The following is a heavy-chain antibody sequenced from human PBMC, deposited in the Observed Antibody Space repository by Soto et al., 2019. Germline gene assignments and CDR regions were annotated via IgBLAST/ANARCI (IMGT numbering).Heavy chain of an antibody. D-gene: IGHD3-10*01. CDR3: ARDSSPSRGYYGMDV. CDR2: ISSSSSYI. J-gene: IGHJ6*02. CDR1: GFTFSSYS. Sequence: EVQLVESGGGLVKTGGSLRLSCAASGFTFSSYSMNWVRQAPGKGLEWVSSISSSSSYIYYADSVKGRFTISRDNAKNSLYLQMNSLRAEDTAVYYCARDSSPSRGYYGMDVWGQGTTVTVSS. V-gene: IGHV3-21*01.